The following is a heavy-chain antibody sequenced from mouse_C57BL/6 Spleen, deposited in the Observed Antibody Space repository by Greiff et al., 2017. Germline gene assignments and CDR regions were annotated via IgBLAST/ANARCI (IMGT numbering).Heavy chain of an antibody. CDR2: IHPSDSDT. CDR1: GYTFTSYW. CDR3: AIERGTYDYDDYARDY. Sequence: VQLQQPGAELVKPGASVKVSCKASGYTFTSYWMHWVKQRPGQGLEWIGRIHPSDSDTTYNQQFKGKATLTVDKSSSTAYMQLSSLTSEDSAVYYGAIERGTYDYDDYARDYWGQGTSVTVSS. V-gene: IGHV1-74*01. D-gene: IGHD2-4*01. J-gene: IGHJ4*01.